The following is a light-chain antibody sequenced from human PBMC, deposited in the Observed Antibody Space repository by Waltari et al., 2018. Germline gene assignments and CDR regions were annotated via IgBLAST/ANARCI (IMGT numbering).Light chain of an antibody. J-gene: IGLJ2*01. V-gene: IGLV1-47*01. Sequence: QSVLTQPPSASGTPGQSVTIPCSGNIPTIGTHYVYWYQQLPGTAPKLLIYLTHQRPSGVPDRFSASKSGTSASLAISGLRFEDEADYYCATRDEGPTVVFGGGTKLTVL. CDR2: LTH. CDR1: IPTIGTHY. CDR3: ATRDEGPTVV.